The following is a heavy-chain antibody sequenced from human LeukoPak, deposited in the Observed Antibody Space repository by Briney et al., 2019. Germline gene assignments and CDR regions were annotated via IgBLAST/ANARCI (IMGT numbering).Heavy chain of an antibody. D-gene: IGHD5-18*01. Sequence: SETLSLTCAVYGGSFSGYYWSWVRQHPGKGLEWIGYIYYSGSTYYNPSLKSRVTISVDTSKNQFSLKLSSVTAADTAVYYCARERANVDTAMVTGFDYWGQGTLVTVSS. V-gene: IGHV4-31*11. J-gene: IGHJ4*02. CDR2: IYYSGST. CDR1: GGSFSGYY. CDR3: ARERANVDTAMVTGFDY.